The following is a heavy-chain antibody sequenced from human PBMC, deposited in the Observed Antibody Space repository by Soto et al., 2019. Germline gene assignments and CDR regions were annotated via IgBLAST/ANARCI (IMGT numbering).Heavy chain of an antibody. J-gene: IGHJ4*02. Sequence: QVQLVQSGAGVKKPGASVKVSCKASGYTFTSYGINWVRQAPGQGLEWMGWISAYNGNTHYAQKLQGRVTMTTDTSTSTAYTELRRLRSDDTAVYYCARVQSGYDFAYWGQGTLVTVSS. V-gene: IGHV1-18*01. CDR2: ISAYNGNT. D-gene: IGHD5-12*01. CDR3: ARVQSGYDFAY. CDR1: GYTFTSYG.